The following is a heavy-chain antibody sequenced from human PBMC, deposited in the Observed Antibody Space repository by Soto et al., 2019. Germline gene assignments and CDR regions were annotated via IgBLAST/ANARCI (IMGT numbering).Heavy chain of an antibody. J-gene: IGHJ4*02. D-gene: IGHD4-4*01. CDR3: AKRALHDYGNIDF. CDR2: ISDTGGYT. V-gene: IGHV3-23*01. Sequence: GGSLRLSCAASGFIFSSYAVSWVRQAPGRGLEWVSGISDTGGYTYYADSVKGRFTISRDNSKNTLYLQMSSLRAEDTAVYYCAKRALHDYGNIDFWGQGTLVTVSS. CDR1: GFIFSSYA.